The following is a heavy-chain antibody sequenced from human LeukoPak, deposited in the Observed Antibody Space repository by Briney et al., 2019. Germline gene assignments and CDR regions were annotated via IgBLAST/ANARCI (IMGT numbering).Heavy chain of an antibody. D-gene: IGHD5-18*01. J-gene: IGHJ4*02. CDR1: GFTFSSYS. CDR2: ISSSSSYI. V-gene: IGHV3-21*01. CDR3: ARDRETAMVIDY. Sequence: GGSLRLSCAASGFTFSSYSMNWVRQAPGKGLEWVSSISSSSSYIYYADSVKGRFTISRDNAKNSLYLQMNSLRAEDTAVCYCARDRETAMVIDYWGQGTLVTVSS.